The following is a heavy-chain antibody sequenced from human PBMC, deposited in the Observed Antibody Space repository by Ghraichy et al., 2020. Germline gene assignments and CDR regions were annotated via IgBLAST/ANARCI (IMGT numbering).Heavy chain of an antibody. J-gene: IGHJ3*02. D-gene: IGHD1-20*01. V-gene: IGHV2-5*02. CDR2: IYWDDDK. CDR3: AHRRGGITGLDHAFDI. Sequence: SGPTLVKPTQTLTLTCTFSGFSLSTSGVGVGWIRQPPGKALEWLALIYWDDDKRYSPSLKSRLTITKDTSKNQVVLTMTNMDPVDTATYYCAHRRGGITGLDHAFDIWGQGTMVTVSS. CDR1: GFSLSTSGVG.